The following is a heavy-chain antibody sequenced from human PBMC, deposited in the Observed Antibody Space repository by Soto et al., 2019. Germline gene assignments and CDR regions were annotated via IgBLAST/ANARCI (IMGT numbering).Heavy chain of an antibody. V-gene: IGHV3-30-3*01. CDR2: ISYDESNE. D-gene: IGHD5-18*01. Sequence: GGSLRFSCAASGFTFSNYSIHWVRQAPGKGLEWVAVISYDESNEYYADSVKGRFTISRDNSKNTLYLQMNSLTAEDTAVYYCARDGSSGYTYDYGVLPYWGQGTLVTVS. CDR1: GFTFSNYS. CDR3: ARDGSSGYTYDYGVLPY. J-gene: IGHJ4*02.